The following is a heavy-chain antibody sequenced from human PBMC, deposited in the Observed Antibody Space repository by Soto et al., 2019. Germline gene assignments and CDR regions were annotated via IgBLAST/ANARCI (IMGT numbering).Heavy chain of an antibody. V-gene: IGHV3-66*01. Sequence: EVHLVESGGGLVQPGGSLRLSCAASGSTVSSNYMSWVRQAPGKGLEWVSVIYSDGSTYYADSVKGRFTITIDNSKNTLNLQMNSLRAEDTAVYYCANQRGGYDRDFDHWGQGTLVTVSS. CDR2: IYSDGST. J-gene: IGHJ4*02. D-gene: IGHD5-12*01. CDR3: ANQRGGYDRDFDH. CDR1: GSTVSSNY.